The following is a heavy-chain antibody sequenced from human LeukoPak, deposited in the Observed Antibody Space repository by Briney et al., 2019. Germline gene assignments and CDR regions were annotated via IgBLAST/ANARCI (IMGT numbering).Heavy chain of an antibody. Sequence: SETLSLTCTVSGGSISSSSYYWGWIRQPPGKGLEWIGSIYYSGSTYYNPSLKSRVTISVDTSKNQFSLKLSSVTAADTAVYYRARDLHNYFDYWGQGTLVTVSS. J-gene: IGHJ4*02. CDR2: IYYSGST. CDR3: ARDLHNYFDY. V-gene: IGHV4-39*07. D-gene: IGHD2-21*01. CDR1: GGSISSSSYY.